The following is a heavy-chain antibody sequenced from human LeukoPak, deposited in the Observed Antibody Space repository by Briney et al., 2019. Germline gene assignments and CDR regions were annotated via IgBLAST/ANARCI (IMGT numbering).Heavy chain of an antibody. J-gene: IGHJ4*02. D-gene: IGHD3-3*01. V-gene: IGHV4-34*01. CDR1: GGSFSGYY. Sequence: PSETLSLICAVYGGSFSGYYWSWIRQPPGKGLEWIGEINHSGSTNYNPSLKSRVTISVDTSKNQFSLKLSSVTAADTAVYYCARVFGVVIANFDYWGQGTLVTVSS. CDR2: INHSGST. CDR3: ARVFGVVIANFDY.